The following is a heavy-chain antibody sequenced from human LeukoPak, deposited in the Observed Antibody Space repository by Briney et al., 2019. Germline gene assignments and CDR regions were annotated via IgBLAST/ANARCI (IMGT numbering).Heavy chain of an antibody. CDR2: LGGSGIST. Sequence: GGSLRLSCAASGFTFSTYSMSWVRKGPGKGLEWVSTLGGSGISTFYADSVKGRFTISRDNSKNTVFLQMNSLRAEDTAIYYCAKERGGYFQHWGQGTLATVSS. CDR1: GFTFSTYS. D-gene: IGHD3-10*01. CDR3: AKERGGYFQH. J-gene: IGHJ1*01. V-gene: IGHV3-23*01.